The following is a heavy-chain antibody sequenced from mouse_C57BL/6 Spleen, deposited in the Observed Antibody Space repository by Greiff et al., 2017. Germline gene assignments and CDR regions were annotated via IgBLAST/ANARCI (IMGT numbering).Heavy chain of an antibody. J-gene: IGHJ2*01. CDR2: IYPGSGST. Sequence: QVQLQQPGAELVKPGASVKMSCKASGYTFTSYWITWVKQRPGQGLEWIGDIYPGSGSTNYNEKFKSKATLTVETSSNTAYMQLSRLTSEASAFYYCTHGSFDYWGQGTTLTVSS. V-gene: IGHV1-55*01. D-gene: IGHD1-1*01. CDR3: THGSFDY. CDR1: GYTFTSYW.